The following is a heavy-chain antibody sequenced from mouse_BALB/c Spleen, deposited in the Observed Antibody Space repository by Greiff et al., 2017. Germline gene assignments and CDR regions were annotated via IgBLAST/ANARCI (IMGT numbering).Heavy chain of an antibody. CDR2: ISDGGSYT. CDR3: ARERGYHDGYYYAMDY. V-gene: IGHV5-4*02. J-gene: IGHJ4*01. D-gene: IGHD1-2*01. Sequence: EVQLQESGGGLVKPGGSLKLSCAASGFTFSDYYMYWVRQTPEKRLEWVATISDGGSYTYYPDSVKGRFTISRDNAKNNLYLQMSSLKSEDTAMYYCARERGYHDGYYYAMDYWGQGTSVTVSS. CDR1: GFTFSDYY.